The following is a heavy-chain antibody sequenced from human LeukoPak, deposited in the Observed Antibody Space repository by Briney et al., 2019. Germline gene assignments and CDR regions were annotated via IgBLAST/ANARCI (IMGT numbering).Heavy chain of an antibody. J-gene: IGHJ4*02. CDR3: AKGRGYCSGGSCYPTYFDY. Sequence: HAGGSLRLSCAASGFTFSSYAMSWVRQAPGKGQEWVSAISGSGGSTYYADSVKGRFTISRDNSKNTLYLQMNSLRAEDTAVYYCAKGRGYCSGGSCYPTYFDYWGQGTLVTVSS. D-gene: IGHD2-15*01. CDR2: ISGSGGST. V-gene: IGHV3-23*01. CDR1: GFTFSSYA.